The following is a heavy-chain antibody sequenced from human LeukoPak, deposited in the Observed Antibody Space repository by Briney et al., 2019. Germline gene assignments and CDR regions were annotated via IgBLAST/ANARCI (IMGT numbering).Heavy chain of an antibody. V-gene: IGHV4-59*01. J-gene: IGHJ4*02. D-gene: IGHD1-1*01. CDR2: IYYSGST. CDR1: GGSISSYY. Sequence: KPSETLSLTCTVSGGSISSYYWSWIRQPPGKGLEWIGYIYYSGSTNYNPSLKSRVTISVDTSKNQFSLKLSSVTAADTAVYYCARYSATGNYFDCWGQGTLVTVSS. CDR3: ARYSATGNYFDC.